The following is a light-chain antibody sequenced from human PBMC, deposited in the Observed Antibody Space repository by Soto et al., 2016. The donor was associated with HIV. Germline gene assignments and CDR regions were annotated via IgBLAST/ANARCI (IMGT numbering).Light chain of an antibody. CDR2: KAS. CDR1: HSISTW. CDR3: QQYNTYSQGT. Sequence: DIQMTQSLSTLSASVGDRVTITCRASHSISTWLAWYQQKPGKAPNLLIYKASILQNGVPSRFSGSGSGTEFTLTINSLQPDDFAIYYCQQYNTYSQGTFGQGTKVEI. V-gene: IGKV1-5*03. J-gene: IGKJ1*01.